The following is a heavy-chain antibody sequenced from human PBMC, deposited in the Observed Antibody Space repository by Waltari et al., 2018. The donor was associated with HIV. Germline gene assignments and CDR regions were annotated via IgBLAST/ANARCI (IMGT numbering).Heavy chain of an antibody. V-gene: IGHV3-49*03. J-gene: IGHJ4*02. CDR3: TRDPDIVVVVAADPPPFDY. CDR1: GFTFGDYA. Sequence: AASGFTFGDYAMSWFRQAPGKGLEWVGFIRSKAYGGTTEYAASVKGRFTISRDDSKSIAYLQMNSLKTEDTAVYYCTRDPDIVVVVAADPPPFDYWGQGTLVTVSS. D-gene: IGHD2-15*01. CDR2: IRSKAYGGTT.